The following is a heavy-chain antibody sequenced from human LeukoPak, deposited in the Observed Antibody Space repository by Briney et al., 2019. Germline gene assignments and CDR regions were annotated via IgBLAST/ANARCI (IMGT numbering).Heavy chain of an antibody. CDR3: AKVEITFGGAGYYFDY. V-gene: IGHV3-23*01. CDR1: GFTFSSYA. J-gene: IGHJ4*02. D-gene: IGHD3-16*01. CDR2: ISGSGGST. Sequence: GGSLRLSCAASGFTFSSYAMSWVRQAPGKGLEWVSAISGSGGSTYYADSVKGRFTISRDNSKNTLYLQMNSLRAGDTAVYYCAKVEITFGGAGYYFDYWGQGTLVTVSS.